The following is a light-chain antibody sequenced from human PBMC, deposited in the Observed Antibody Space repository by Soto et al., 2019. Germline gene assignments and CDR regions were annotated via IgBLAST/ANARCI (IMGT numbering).Light chain of an antibody. V-gene: IGKV3-20*01. J-gene: IGKJ1*01. CDR1: QSVSSSF. CDR2: GAS. CDR3: LQYDSSPWT. Sequence: EIVLTQSPGTLSLSPGERATLSCRASQSVSSSFLAWYQQKPGQAPRLLIYGASSRATDIPDRFSGSGSGTDFTLTISRLEPEDFAVYYCLQYDSSPWTFGQGTEVEIK.